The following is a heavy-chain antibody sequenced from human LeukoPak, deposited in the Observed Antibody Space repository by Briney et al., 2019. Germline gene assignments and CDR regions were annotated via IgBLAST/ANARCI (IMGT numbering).Heavy chain of an antibody. CDR1: GFTFSSYG. V-gene: IGHV3-33*08. CDR2: MWFDGTTE. Sequence: GSLRLSCAASGFTFSSYGMHWVRQAPGKGLEGVAIMWFDGTTEYSADSVKGRFTISRDNSKSTVYLQMNSLRAEDTAVYYCARDMHSSSWTPPNAFDVWGQGTMVTVSS. D-gene: IGHD3-22*01. CDR3: ARDMHSSSWTPPNAFDV. J-gene: IGHJ3*01.